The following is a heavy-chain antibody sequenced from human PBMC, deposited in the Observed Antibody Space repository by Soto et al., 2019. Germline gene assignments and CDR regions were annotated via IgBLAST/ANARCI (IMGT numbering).Heavy chain of an antibody. D-gene: IGHD2-8*01. V-gene: IGHV3-21*01. J-gene: IGHJ3*02. Sequence: GGSLRLSCAASGFTFSSYSMNWVRQAPGKGLEWVSSISSSSSYIYYADSVKGRFTISRDNAKNSLYLQMNSLRAEDTAVYYCAREAGYAGVDAFDIWGQGTMVTVSS. CDR1: GFTFSSYS. CDR2: ISSSSSYI. CDR3: AREAGYAGVDAFDI.